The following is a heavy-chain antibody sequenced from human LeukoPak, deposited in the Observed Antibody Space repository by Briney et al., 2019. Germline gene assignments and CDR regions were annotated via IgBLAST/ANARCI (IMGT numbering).Heavy chain of an antibody. V-gene: IGHV3-7*05. Sequence: GGSLRLACVVSGFTFSSYWMNWVRQAPGKGLEWVANIHEDGSDKYYVDSVKGRFTISRDNAKNSLYLQMNSLRAEDTALYYCARDRYSNYGAVDAFDIWGQGTMVTVSS. CDR3: ARDRYSNYGAVDAFDI. CDR1: GFTFSSYW. D-gene: IGHD4-11*01. CDR2: IHEDGSDK. J-gene: IGHJ3*02.